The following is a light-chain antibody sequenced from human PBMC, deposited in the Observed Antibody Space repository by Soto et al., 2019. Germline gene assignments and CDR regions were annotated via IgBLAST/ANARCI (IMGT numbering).Light chain of an antibody. Sequence: QSVLTQPASVSGSPGQSITISCTGTSSDVGGYNYSSWYQQHPGRAPQLMIYAVSHRPSGVSNRFSGSRSGNTASLTISGLQAEDEADYYCSSYATSTTVLFGGGTKLTVL. CDR1: SSDVGGYNY. CDR3: SSYATSTTVL. J-gene: IGLJ2*01. CDR2: AVS. V-gene: IGLV2-14*03.